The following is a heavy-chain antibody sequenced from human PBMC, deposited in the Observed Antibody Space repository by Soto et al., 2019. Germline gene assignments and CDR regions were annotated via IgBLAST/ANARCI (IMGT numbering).Heavy chain of an antibody. CDR3: AKDGSGYDFLKPNFFPDY. J-gene: IGHJ4*02. D-gene: IGHD5-12*01. V-gene: IGHV3-30*18. CDR1: GFTFSSYG. CDR2: ISYDGSNK. Sequence: PGGSLRLSCAASGFTFSSYGMHWVRQAPGKGLEWVAVISYDGSNKYYADSVKGRFTISRDNSKNTLYLQMNSLRAEDTAVYYCAKDGSGYDFLKPNFFPDYWGQGTLVTVSS.